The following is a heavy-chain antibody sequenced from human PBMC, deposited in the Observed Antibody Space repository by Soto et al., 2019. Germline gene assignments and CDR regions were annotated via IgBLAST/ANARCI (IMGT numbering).Heavy chain of an antibody. CDR2: MNPNSGKT. Sequence: QVQPVLSGAEVKKPGASVKVSCKASGYNFINYDINWVRQAPGQGLEWMGRMNPNSGKTGYGQKFQGRVTMTRNTSIGTAYMELSSLRAEDTAVYYCARSPQDGGAAIDYWGQGTLVTVSS. J-gene: IGHJ4*02. CDR3: ARSPQDGGAAIDY. CDR1: GYNFINYD. V-gene: IGHV1-8*01. D-gene: IGHD2-21*01.